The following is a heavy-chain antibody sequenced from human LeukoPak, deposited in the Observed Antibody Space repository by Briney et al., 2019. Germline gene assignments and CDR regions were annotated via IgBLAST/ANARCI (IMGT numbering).Heavy chain of an antibody. CDR2: INPSSGST. CDR3: ATIAASDAVYFQH. CDR1: GYTFTGYY. J-gene: IGHJ1*01. Sequence: SVEVSCKASGYTFTGYYMHWVRQAPGQGLEWMGIINPSSGSTSYAQKFQGRVTMTRDTSTSTVYMDVSSLRSDDTAVYYCATIAASDAVYFQHWGQGTLVTVSS. V-gene: IGHV1-46*01. D-gene: IGHD6-6*01.